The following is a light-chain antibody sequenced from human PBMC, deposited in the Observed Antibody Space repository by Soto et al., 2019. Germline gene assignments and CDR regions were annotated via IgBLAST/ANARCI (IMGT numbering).Light chain of an antibody. CDR1: SSNIGSNY. Sequence: QSVLTQPPSASGTPGQRVTISCSGSSSNIGSNYVYWYQQLPGTAPKLLIYRNNQRPSGVPDRFSGSKSGTSASLAISGLRCEDEADYYCAAWDDSLLGVFGGGTKVTVL. CDR2: RNN. CDR3: AAWDDSLLGV. J-gene: IGLJ2*01. V-gene: IGLV1-47*01.